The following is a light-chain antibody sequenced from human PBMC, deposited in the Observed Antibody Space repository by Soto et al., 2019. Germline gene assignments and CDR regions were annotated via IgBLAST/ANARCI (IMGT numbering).Light chain of an antibody. V-gene: IGKV1-5*01. Sequence: IQMTQSPSTLSASXXXXXXITXRASQSISVSLAWYQQKPGKAPNLLIYDASTLQGGVPSRFSGSGSGTEFTLTVTSLQPEDFATYFCQQYDKYSTFGHGTKVDIK. CDR3: QQYDKYST. CDR1: QSISVS. J-gene: IGKJ1*01. CDR2: DAS.